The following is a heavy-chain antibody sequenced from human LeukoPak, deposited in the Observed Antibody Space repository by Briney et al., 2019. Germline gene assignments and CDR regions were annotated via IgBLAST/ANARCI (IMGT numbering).Heavy chain of an antibody. D-gene: IGHD6-19*01. CDR1: GGSISTYY. V-gene: IGHV4-59*08. CDR3: ARPYSSGWRGAFDI. Sequence: SETLSLTCTVPGGSISTYYWSWIRQPPGKGLEWIGNIYYSGSTNYNPSLKSRVTISVDTSKNQFSLKLSSVTAADTAIYYCARPYSSGWRGAFDIWGQETMVTVSS. CDR2: IYYSGST. J-gene: IGHJ3*02.